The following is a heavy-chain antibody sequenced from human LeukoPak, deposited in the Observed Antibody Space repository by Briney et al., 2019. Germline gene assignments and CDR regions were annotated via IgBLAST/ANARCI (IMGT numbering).Heavy chain of an antibody. CDR1: GGSISSSSYY. CDR2: IYYSGST. D-gene: IGHD3-22*01. Sequence: SETLSLTCTVSGGSISSSSYYWGWIRQPPGKGLEWIGYIYYSGSTNYNPSLKSRVTISVDTSKNQFSLKLSSVTAADTAVYYCARGDTMTDYWGQGTLVTVSS. J-gene: IGHJ4*02. V-gene: IGHV4-61*05. CDR3: ARGDTMTDY.